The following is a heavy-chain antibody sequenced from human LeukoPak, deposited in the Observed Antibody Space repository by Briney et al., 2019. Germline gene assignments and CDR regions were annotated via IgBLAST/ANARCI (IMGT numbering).Heavy chain of an antibody. D-gene: IGHD6-19*01. CDR3: ARFTGYSSEA. Sequence: ASVKVSCKASGYTFTGYYMHWVRQPPGQGLEWMGWINPNSGGKNYAQKFQGRVTMTRVTSSSTACMELSRVRYDDTAVYYCARFTGYSSEAWGQGTLVTVSS. J-gene: IGHJ5*02. V-gene: IGHV1-2*02. CDR2: INPNSGGK. CDR1: GYTFTGYY.